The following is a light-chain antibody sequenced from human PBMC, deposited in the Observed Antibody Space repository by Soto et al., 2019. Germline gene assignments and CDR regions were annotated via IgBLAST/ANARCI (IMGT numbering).Light chain of an antibody. J-gene: IGKJ5*01. V-gene: IGKV3-11*01. CDR2: AAS. CDR1: QTISNM. CDR3: QQRSNWPPIT. Sequence: EVVMTQSPATLSVSPGDKVSLSCRANQTISNMLAWYQQKPGQAPRLLIYAASTRATGVSARFSGSGSGTDFTLTISRLEPEDFAVYYCQQRSNWPPITFGQGTRLEIK.